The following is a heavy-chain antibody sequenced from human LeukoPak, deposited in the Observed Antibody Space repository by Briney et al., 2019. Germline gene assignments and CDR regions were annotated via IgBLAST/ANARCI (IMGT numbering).Heavy chain of an antibody. CDR2: IYPGDSDT. V-gene: IGHV5-51*01. Sequence: GESLKISCKGSGYSFTSYWIGWVRQMPGKGLEWMGIIYPGDSDTRYSPSFQGQVTISADKSISTAYLQWSSLKASDTAMYYCARLDITMVRGVRANWFDPRGQGTLVTVSS. CDR1: GYSFTSYW. D-gene: IGHD3-10*01. J-gene: IGHJ5*02. CDR3: ARLDITMVRGVRANWFDP.